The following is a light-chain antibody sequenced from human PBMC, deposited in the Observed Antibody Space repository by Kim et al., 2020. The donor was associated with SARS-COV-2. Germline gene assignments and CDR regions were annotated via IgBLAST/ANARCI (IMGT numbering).Light chain of an antibody. CDR2: LNSDGSH. CDR3: QTWGTGMV. J-gene: IGLJ3*02. CDR1: SGHSSYA. Sequence: GASVKLTCTLSSGHSSYAIAWHQQQPEKGPRYLMKLNSDGSHSKGDGIPDRFSGSSSGAERYLSISSLQSEDEADYYCQTWGTGMVFGEGTQLTVL. V-gene: IGLV4-69*01.